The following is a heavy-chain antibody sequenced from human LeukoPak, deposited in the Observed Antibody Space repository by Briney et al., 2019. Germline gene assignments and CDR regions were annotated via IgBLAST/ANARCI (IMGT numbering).Heavy chain of an antibody. D-gene: IGHD4-17*01. V-gene: IGHV3-30*02. CDR1: GFTFSSYG. CDR3: ARGAGRGGLRFDY. Sequence: GGSLRLSCAASGFTFSSYGMHWVRQAPGKGLEWVAFIRYDGSNKYYADSVKGRFTISRDNSKNTLYLQMNSLRAEDTAVYYCARGAGRGGLRFDYWGQGTLVTVSS. J-gene: IGHJ4*02. CDR2: IRYDGSNK.